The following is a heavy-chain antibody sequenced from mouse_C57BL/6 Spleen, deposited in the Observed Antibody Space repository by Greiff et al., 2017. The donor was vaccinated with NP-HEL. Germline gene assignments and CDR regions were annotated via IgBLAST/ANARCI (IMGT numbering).Heavy chain of an antibody. Sequence: EVKLMESGGGLVQPKGSLKLSCAASGFSFNTYAMNWVRQAPGKGLEWVARIRSTSNNYATYYADSVKDRFTISRDDSESMLYLQMNNLKTEDTAMYYCVRQGYYFWYFDVWGTGTTVTVSS. J-gene: IGHJ1*03. CDR3: VRQGYYFWYFDV. D-gene: IGHD1-1*02. V-gene: IGHV10-1*01. CDR1: GFSFNTYA. CDR2: IRSTSNNYAT.